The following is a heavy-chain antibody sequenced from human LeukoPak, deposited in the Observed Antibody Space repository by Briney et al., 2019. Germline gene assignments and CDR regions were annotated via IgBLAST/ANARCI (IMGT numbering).Heavy chain of an antibody. CDR1: GGSISSYY. CDR2: IYYSGST. D-gene: IGHD2-2*01. Sequence: PSETLSLTCTVSGGSISSYYWSSIRQPPGKGLEWIRYIYYSGSTNYNPSLKSRVTISVDTSKNQFSLKLSSMTAADTAVYYCASLKYPRGWFDPWGQGTLVTVSS. CDR3: ASLKYPRGWFDP. J-gene: IGHJ5*02. V-gene: IGHV4-59*01.